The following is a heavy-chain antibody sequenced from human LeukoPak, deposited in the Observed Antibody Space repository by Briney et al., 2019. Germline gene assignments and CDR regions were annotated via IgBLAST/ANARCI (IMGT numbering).Heavy chain of an antibody. J-gene: IGHJ4*02. Sequence: SETLSLTCTVSGGSISSYYWSWIRQPPGKGLVCIGYIYYSGSTNYNPSLKSRVTISVETSKNQFSLKLSSVTAADTAVYYCARVYGSWSYLFDYWGQGTLVTVSS. CDR1: GGSISSYY. CDR2: IYYSGST. V-gene: IGHV4-59*01. D-gene: IGHD3-10*01. CDR3: ARVYGSWSYLFDY.